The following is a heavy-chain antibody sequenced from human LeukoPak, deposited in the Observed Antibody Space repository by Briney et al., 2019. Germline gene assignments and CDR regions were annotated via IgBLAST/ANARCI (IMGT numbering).Heavy chain of an antibody. Sequence: PGGSLRLSCAASGFTFSSYAMSWVRQAPGKGLEWVSGISGSGGSTFYADSVKGRFTISRDNSENTLYLQMNSLRAEDTAVYYCASGGSGSALYYWGQGTLVTVSS. CDR1: GFTFSSYA. D-gene: IGHD3-10*01. V-gene: IGHV3-23*01. J-gene: IGHJ4*02. CDR3: ASGGSGSALYY. CDR2: ISGSGGST.